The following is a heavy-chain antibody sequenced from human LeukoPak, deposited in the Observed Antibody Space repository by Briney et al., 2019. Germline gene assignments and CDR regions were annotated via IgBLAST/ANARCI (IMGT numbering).Heavy chain of an antibody. CDR2: IYTSGST. D-gene: IGHD3-3*01. J-gene: IGHJ4*02. V-gene: IGHV4-4*07. CDR1: GGSISSYY. CDR3: ARTYYDFWSGYPTYFDY. Sequence: SETLSLTCTVSGGSISSYYWSWIRQPAGKGLERIGRIYTSGSTNYNPSLKSRVTMSVDTSKNQFSLKLSSVTAADTAVYYCARTYYDFWSGYPTYFDYWGQGTLVTVSS.